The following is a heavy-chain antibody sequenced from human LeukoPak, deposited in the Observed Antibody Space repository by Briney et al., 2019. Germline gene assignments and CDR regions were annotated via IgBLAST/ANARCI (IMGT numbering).Heavy chain of an antibody. CDR1: DYSITNNNY. CDR3: SRDRAYTPMLD. V-gene: IGHV4-38-2*02. J-gene: IGHJ4*02. CDR2: IYHSGAT. Sequence: SETLSLTCTVSDYSITNNNYWGWIRQPPGKGLEWIGSIYHSGATYYNPSLKSRVTISLDTSKNQFSLQMSSVTAADTAVYYCSRDRAYTPMLDWGQGTLVTVSS. D-gene: IGHD5-18*01.